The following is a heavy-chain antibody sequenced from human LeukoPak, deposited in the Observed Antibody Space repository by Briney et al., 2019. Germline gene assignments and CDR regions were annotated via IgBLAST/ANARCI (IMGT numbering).Heavy chain of an antibody. CDR3: AKEVGDAYYYYMDV. CDR2: IRYDGSNK. Sequence: GGSLRLSCAASGFTFSSYGMHWVRQAPGKGLEWVAFIRYDGSNKYYADSVRGRFTISRDNSKNTLYLQMNSLRAEDTAVYCCAKEVGDAYYYYMDVWGKGTTVTVSS. V-gene: IGHV3-30*02. CDR1: GFTFSSYG. J-gene: IGHJ6*03. D-gene: IGHD3-3*01.